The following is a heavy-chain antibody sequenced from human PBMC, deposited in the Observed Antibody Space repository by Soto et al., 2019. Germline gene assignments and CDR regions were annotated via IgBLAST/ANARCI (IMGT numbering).Heavy chain of an antibody. CDR1: GFTFSSYS. CDR3: ARVMGLYCSSTSCYGGYYYGMDV. V-gene: IGHV3-21*01. D-gene: IGHD2-2*01. Sequence: PGGSLRLSCAASGFTFSSYSMNWVRQAPGKGLEWVSSISSSSSYIYYADSVKGRFTISRDNAKNSLYLQMNSLRAEDTAVYYCARVMGLYCSSTSCYGGYYYGMDVWGQGTTVTVSS. CDR2: ISSSSSYI. J-gene: IGHJ6*02.